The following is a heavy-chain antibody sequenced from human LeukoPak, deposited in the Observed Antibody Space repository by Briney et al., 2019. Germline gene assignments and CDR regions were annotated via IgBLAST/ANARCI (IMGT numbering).Heavy chain of an antibody. CDR2: IRYDGSNK. V-gene: IGHV3-30*02. CDR1: GFTFSSYG. Sequence: GGSLRLSCAASGFTFSSYGMHWVRQAPGKGLEWVAFIRYDGSNKYYADSVKGRFTISRDNSKNTLYLQMNSLRAEDTAVYYCARGGSHYYYYYGMDVWGQGTTVTVSS. CDR3: ARGGSHYYYYYGMDV. D-gene: IGHD1-26*01. J-gene: IGHJ6*02.